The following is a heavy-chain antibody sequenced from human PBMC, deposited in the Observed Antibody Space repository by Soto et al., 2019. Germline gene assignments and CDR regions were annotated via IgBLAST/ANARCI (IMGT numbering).Heavy chain of an antibody. CDR3: VEGWNDF. CDR1: GFMFRSAW. CDR2: IKSKRDGGTT. D-gene: IGHD1-1*01. J-gene: IGHJ4*02. Sequence: HLVESGGDLVKPGGVPRISCAASGFMFRSAWMSWVRQAPGKGLEWVGRIKSKRDGGTTDYAPPVKGRFVISRDDSKNTLYLQMNSLKTDDTAVYYCVEGWNDFWGQGTLVAVSS. V-gene: IGHV3-15*01.